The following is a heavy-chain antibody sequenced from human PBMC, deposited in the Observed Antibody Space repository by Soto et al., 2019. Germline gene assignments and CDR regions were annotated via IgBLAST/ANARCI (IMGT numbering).Heavy chain of an antibody. V-gene: IGHV1-2*02. D-gene: IGHD1-26*01. CDR2: INPNSGDT. CDR1: GYTFTGYY. CDR3: AKGGAIVAAGTRVYLYNAMDV. J-gene: IGHJ6*02. Sequence: DSVKVSCKASGYTFTGYYVHWVRQAPGQGLEWMGWINPNSGDTYLAQRFQGRVTMNRDTSIGTAYMELRGLTSDDPAEYYCAKGGAIVAAGTRVYLYNAMDVWGQGTSVSGS.